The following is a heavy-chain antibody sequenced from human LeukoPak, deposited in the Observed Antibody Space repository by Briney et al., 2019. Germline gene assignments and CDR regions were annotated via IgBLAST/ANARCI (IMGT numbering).Heavy chain of an antibody. V-gene: IGHV3-23*01. CDR3: AKDLGYDSPRHFDY. CDR1: GFIFSSYA. D-gene: IGHD5-12*01. Sequence: GGSLRLSCAASGFIFSSYAMSWVRQAPGKGLEWVSGISGSGGSTYYADSVKGRFTISRDNSKNTLYLQMSSLRVEDTAVYYCAKDLGYDSPRHFDYWGQGTLVTVSS. CDR2: ISGSGGST. J-gene: IGHJ4*02.